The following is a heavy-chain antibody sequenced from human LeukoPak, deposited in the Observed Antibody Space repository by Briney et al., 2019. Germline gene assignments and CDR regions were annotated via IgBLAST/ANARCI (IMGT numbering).Heavy chain of an antibody. D-gene: IGHD3-16*02. J-gene: IGHJ5*02. CDR2: FDPEDGET. V-gene: IGHV1-24*01. CDR3: ATVRTYYDYVWGSYRYNVFDP. CDR1: GYTLTELS. Sequence: ASVKVSCKVSGYTLTELSMHWVRQAPGKGLEWMGGFDPEDGETIYAQKFQGRVTMTEDTSTDTAYMELSSLRSEDTAVYYCATVRTYYDYVWGSYRYNVFDPWGQGTLVTVSS.